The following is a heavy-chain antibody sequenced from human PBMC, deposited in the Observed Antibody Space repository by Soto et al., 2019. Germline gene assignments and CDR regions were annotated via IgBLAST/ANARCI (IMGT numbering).Heavy chain of an antibody. CDR2: ISSSSSYI. D-gene: IGHD1-26*01. Sequence: EVQLVESGGGLVKNGGSLRLSCAASGFTFSSYSMNWVSQDPGKGLEWVSSISSSSSYIYYADSVKGRFTISRDNAKNSLYLQMNSLRAEDTALYYCAREQQGATDLGQGTLVTVSS. J-gene: IGHJ4*02. CDR1: GFTFSSYS. CDR3: AREQQGATD. V-gene: IGHV3-21*01.